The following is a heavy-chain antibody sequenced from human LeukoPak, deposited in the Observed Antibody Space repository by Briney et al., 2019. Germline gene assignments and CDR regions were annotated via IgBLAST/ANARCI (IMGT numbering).Heavy chain of an antibody. Sequence: GGSLRLSCAASGFSFSTYPMHWVRRAPGKGLEFVSPINSNGGNTYYANSVKGRFTISRDNSKNTLYLQMGSLRAEDMAIYYCAREVYGMDVWGRGTTVTVSS. CDR3: AREVYGMDV. V-gene: IGHV3-64*01. CDR1: GFSFSTYP. J-gene: IGHJ6*02. CDR2: INSNGGNT.